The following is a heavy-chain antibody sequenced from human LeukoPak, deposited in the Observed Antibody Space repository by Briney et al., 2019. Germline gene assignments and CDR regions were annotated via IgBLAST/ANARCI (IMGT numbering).Heavy chain of an antibody. Sequence: PGGSLRLSCAASGFTFSNYGMHWVRQAPGKGLEWVSYTSSSSTTIYYADSVKGRFTISRDDAKNSLYLQMNSLRAEDTAVYYCARDRGGYYYGMDVWGQGTTVTVSS. J-gene: IGHJ6*02. CDR1: GFTFSNYG. D-gene: IGHD3-10*01. CDR2: TSSSSTTI. CDR3: ARDRGGYYYGMDV. V-gene: IGHV3-48*01.